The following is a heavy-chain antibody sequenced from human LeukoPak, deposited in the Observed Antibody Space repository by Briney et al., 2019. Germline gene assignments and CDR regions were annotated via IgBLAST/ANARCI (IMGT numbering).Heavy chain of an antibody. J-gene: IGHJ5*02. CDR2: ISGSGGST. D-gene: IGHD3-10*01. Sequence: GGSLRLSCAASGFTFSSYAMSWVRQAPGKGLEWVSAISGSGGSTYCADSVKGRFTISRDNSKNTLYLQMNSLRAEDTAVYYCAKVSGTMVRGVISRWFDPWGQGTLVTVSS. V-gene: IGHV3-23*01. CDR1: GFTFSSYA. CDR3: AKVSGTMVRGVISRWFDP.